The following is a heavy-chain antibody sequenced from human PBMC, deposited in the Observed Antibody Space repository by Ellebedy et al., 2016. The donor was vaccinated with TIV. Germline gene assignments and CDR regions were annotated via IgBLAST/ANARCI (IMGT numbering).Heavy chain of an antibody. CDR1: GGSISSGDYS. V-gene: IGHV4-30-4*01. Sequence: MPSETLSLTCTVSGGSISSGDYSWSWIRQPPGKGLEWIGYIYSSGSTYYNPSLKSRLIISVDTSKTQFSLKLSSVTAADTAVYYCARGMVGILPPPFDYWGHGTLVTVSS. D-gene: IGHD2/OR15-2a*01. J-gene: IGHJ4*01. CDR2: IYSSGST. CDR3: ARGMVGILPPPFDY.